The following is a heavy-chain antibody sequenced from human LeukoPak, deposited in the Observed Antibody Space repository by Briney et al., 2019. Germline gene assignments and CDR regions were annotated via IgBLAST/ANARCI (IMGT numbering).Heavy chain of an antibody. Sequence: GGSLRLSCAASGFTFSTYWMSWVRQASGEGLEWVVKIKQDGSEEYFVDSVKGRFTISRDNTKNSLYLQMNSLRAEDTAVYYCARAIWGGQEYYFDFWGQGTLVTVSS. CDR3: ARAIWGGQEYYFDF. CDR1: GFTFSTYW. CDR2: IKQDGSEE. J-gene: IGHJ4*02. D-gene: IGHD3-16*01. V-gene: IGHV3-7*05.